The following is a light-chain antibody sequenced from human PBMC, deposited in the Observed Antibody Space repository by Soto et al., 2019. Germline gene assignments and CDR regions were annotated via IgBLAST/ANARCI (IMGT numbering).Light chain of an antibody. Sequence: QSALTQPRSVSGSPGQSVTISCTGTSSDVGGYNYVSWYQQYSGKAPKVMIYDVSKRPSGVPDRFPGSKSGNTASLTISGLQAEDEADYYCCSYAASNTFVFGTGTKLTVL. J-gene: IGLJ1*01. CDR2: DVS. V-gene: IGLV2-11*01. CDR1: SSDVGGYNY. CDR3: CSYAASNTFV.